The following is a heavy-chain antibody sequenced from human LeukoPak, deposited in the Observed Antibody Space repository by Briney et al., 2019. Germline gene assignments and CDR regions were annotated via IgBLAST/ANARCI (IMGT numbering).Heavy chain of an antibody. D-gene: IGHD3-10*01. CDR1: GLTFSSHW. Sequence: GGSLRLSCAASGLTFSSHWMHWVRQAPGKGLVWVSRITNDGSSTTYADSVKGRFTISRDNSKNTLYLQMNSLRAEDTAVYYCARVRIRGVFDYWGQGTLVTVSS. CDR2: ITNDGSST. CDR3: ARVRIRGVFDY. J-gene: IGHJ4*02. V-gene: IGHV3-74*01.